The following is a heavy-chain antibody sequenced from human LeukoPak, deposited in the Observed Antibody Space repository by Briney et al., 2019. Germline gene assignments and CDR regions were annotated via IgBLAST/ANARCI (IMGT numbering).Heavy chain of an antibody. Sequence: SETLSLTCTVSGGSISTYYWSWIRRPPGKGLEWIAYIHASGPTNYNPSLKSRITISVDTSKNQFSLKLSSVTGADTAVYYCAGHDAGIAARPFDNWGQGTLVTVSS. V-gene: IGHV4-4*09. D-gene: IGHD6-6*01. CDR1: GGSISTYY. CDR2: IHASGPT. CDR3: AGHDAGIAARPFDN. J-gene: IGHJ4*02.